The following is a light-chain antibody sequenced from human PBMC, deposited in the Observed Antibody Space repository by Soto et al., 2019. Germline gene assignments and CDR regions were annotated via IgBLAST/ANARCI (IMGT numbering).Light chain of an antibody. CDR3: QQYSASPPRYT. Sequence: EVVLTQSPGTLSLSPGERVTLSCRASQSVASSYLAWYQQKPGRAPRLLFYSASSRATGIPDRFSGSGSGTDFTLTISRLEPEDFAVYYCQQYSASPPRYTFGQGTNLEIK. J-gene: IGKJ2*01. CDR1: QSVASSY. CDR2: SAS. V-gene: IGKV3-20*01.